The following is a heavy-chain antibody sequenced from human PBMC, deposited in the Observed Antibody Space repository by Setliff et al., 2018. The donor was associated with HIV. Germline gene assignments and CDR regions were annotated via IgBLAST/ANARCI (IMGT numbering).Heavy chain of an antibody. CDR1: GFTFSSYT. V-gene: IGHV3-21*04. Sequence: GGSLRLSCAASGFTFSSYTMNWVRQAPGKGLEWVSSISYSTGYIYYADSVKGRFTISRDNAKSSLYLHMNSLRAEDTAVYYCADSPPAPYSYGYHNGMWGRGTLVTVSS. CDR2: ISYSTGYI. D-gene: IGHD5-18*01. J-gene: IGHJ2*01. CDR3: ADSPPAPYSYGYHNGM.